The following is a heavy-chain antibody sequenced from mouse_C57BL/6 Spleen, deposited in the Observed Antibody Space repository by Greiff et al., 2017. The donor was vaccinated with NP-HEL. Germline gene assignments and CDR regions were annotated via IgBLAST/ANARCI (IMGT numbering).Heavy chain of an antibody. CDR3: AKAYYSNYAMDY. V-gene: IGHV5-17*01. D-gene: IGHD2-5*01. CDR2: ISSGSSTI. J-gene: IGHJ4*01. Sequence: EVKLMESGGGLVKPGGSLKLSCAASGFTFSDYGMHWVRQAPAKGLEWVAYISSGSSTIYYADTVKGRFTISRDNAKNTLFLQMTRLRSEDTAMYYCAKAYYSNYAMDYWGQGTSVTVSS. CDR1: GFTFSDYG.